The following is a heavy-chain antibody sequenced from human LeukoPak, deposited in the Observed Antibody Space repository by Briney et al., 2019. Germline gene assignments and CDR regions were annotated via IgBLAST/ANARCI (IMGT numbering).Heavy chain of an antibody. CDR1: GFTFSTYA. CDR2: ISGSGGSA. V-gene: IGHV3-23*01. D-gene: IGHD3-22*01. J-gene: IGHJ4*02. Sequence: GGSLRLSCEASGFTFSTYAMNWVRQAPRQGLEWVSSISGSGGSAYYADSVKGRFTISRDNSKSTLYLQMNSLRAEDTAVYYCAKAIRGSSGYKALFDYWGQGALVTVSS. CDR3: AKAIRGSSGYKALFDY.